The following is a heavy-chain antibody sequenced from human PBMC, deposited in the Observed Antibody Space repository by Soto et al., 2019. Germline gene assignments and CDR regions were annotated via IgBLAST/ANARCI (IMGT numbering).Heavy chain of an antibody. Sequence: QVQLQQWGAGLLKPSETLSLTCAVYGGSFSGYYWTWIRQSPEKGLEWMGEVNHSGTTYYNPSLKAPVSISVHTPKNQSPLKMSSVTAADTAVYYCARGIGYCSSINCYSSRRLRFDSWGQGTLVTVSS. D-gene: IGHD2-2*01. V-gene: IGHV4-34*01. CDR2: VNHSGTT. J-gene: IGHJ4*02. CDR3: ARGIGYCSSINCYSSRRLRFDS. CDR1: GGSFSGYY.